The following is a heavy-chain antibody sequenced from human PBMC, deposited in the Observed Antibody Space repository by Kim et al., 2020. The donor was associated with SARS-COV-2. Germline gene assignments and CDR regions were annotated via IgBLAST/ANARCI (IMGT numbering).Heavy chain of an antibody. CDR3: ARELRGFDY. Sequence: STIYYADSVKGRFTISRDNAKNSLYLQMNSLRAEDTAVYYCARELRGFDYWGQGTLVTVSS. CDR2: STI. V-gene: IGHV3-48*04. J-gene: IGHJ4*02.